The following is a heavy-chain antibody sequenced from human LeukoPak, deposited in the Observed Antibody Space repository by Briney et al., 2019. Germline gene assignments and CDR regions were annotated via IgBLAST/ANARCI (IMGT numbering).Heavy chain of an antibody. D-gene: IGHD6-13*01. J-gene: IGHJ6*02. CDR1: GGSISSGGYS. Sequence: SETLSLTCTVSGGSISSGGYSWSWIRQHPGKGLEWIGYIYYSGSTYYNPSLKSRVTISVDTSKNQFSLKLGSVTAADTAVYYCARVGNSSSWFLRWGYYYYGMDVWGQGTTVTVSS. CDR3: ARVGNSSSWFLRWGYYYYGMDV. CDR2: IYYSGST. V-gene: IGHV4-31*03.